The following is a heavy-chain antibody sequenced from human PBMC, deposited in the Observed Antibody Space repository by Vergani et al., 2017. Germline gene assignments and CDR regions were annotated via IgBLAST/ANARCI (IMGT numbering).Heavy chain of an antibody. D-gene: IGHD3-3*01. J-gene: IGHJ4*02. V-gene: IGHV1-46*03. CDR1: GYTFTSYY. CDR2: INPSVGST. CDR3: ARFMNINNYDFWCGYYHPFDY. Sequence: QVQLVQSGAEVKKPGASVKVSCKASGYTFTSYYMHWVRPATGQGLEWMGIINPSVGSTSYAPKFQGRVTMTRETSTSTVYMELSSLRSENTAVYYCARFMNINNYDFWCGYYHPFDYWGQGTLVTVSS.